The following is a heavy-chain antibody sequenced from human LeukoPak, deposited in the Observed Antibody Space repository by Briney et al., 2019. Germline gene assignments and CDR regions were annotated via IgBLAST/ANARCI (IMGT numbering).Heavy chain of an antibody. Sequence: GGSLRLSCTVSGFTFRNYGMNWVRQAPGKGLEWVSGIIGGGDYTYYADSVKGRFTISRDNSKNTLYLHMNSLRVDDTALYYCAKSSRVGTYYFDHWGQGTVVTVSS. CDR2: IIGGGDYT. V-gene: IGHV3-23*01. J-gene: IGHJ4*02. CDR3: AKSSRVGTYYFDH. D-gene: IGHD1-26*01. CDR1: GFTFRNYG.